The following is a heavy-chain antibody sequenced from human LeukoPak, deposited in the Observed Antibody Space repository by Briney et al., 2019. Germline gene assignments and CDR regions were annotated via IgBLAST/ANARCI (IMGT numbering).Heavy chain of an antibody. CDR3: ARDKWDYGDYDFLDY. D-gene: IGHD4-17*01. CDR2: IIPIFGTA. CDR1: GGTFSSYA. Sequence: VKVSCKASGGTFSSYAISWVRQAPGQGLEWMGGIIPIFGTANYAQKFQGRVTITADESTSTAYMELSSLRSEDTAVYYCARDKWDYGDYDFLDYWGQGTLVTVSS. J-gene: IGHJ4*02. V-gene: IGHV1-69*01.